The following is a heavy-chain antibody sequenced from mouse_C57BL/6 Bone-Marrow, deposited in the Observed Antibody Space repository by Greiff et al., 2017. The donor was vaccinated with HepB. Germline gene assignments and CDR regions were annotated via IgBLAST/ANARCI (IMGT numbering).Heavy chain of an antibody. Sequence: EVQGVESGGGLVKPGGSLKLSCAASGFTFSSYAMSWVRQTPEKRLEWVATISDGGSYTYYPDNVKGRFTISRDNAKNNLYLQMSHLKSEDTAMYYCARVITTGGQGTLVTVSA. CDR1: GFTFSSYA. V-gene: IGHV5-4*01. CDR2: ISDGGSYT. D-gene: IGHD1-1*01. CDR3: ARVITT. J-gene: IGHJ3*01.